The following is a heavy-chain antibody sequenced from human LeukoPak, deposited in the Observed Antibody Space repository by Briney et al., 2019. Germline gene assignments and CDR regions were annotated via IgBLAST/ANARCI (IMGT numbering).Heavy chain of an antibody. Sequence: ASVKVSCKASGYTFTGYYMHWLRQAPGQGLDWMGWINPNSGGTNYAQKFQGRVTITTDESTSTAYMELSSLRSEDTAVYYCATSLGPREHWGQGTLVTVSS. CDR3: ATSLGPREH. CDR1: GYTFTGYY. D-gene: IGHD2-2*01. CDR2: INPNSGGT. V-gene: IGHV1-2*02. J-gene: IGHJ4*02.